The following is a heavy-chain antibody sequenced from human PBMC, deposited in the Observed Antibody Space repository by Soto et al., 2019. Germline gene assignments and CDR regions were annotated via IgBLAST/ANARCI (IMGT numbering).Heavy chain of an antibody. D-gene: IGHD5-12*01. V-gene: IGHV4-39*01. CDR1: GGSISSSSYY. J-gene: IGHJ4*02. CDR3: ATLDIVATVVVY. CDR2: IYYSGST. Sequence: QLQLQESGPGLVKPSETLSLTCTVSGGSISSSSYYWGWIRQPPGKGLEWIGSIYYSGSTYYNPSLKSRVTISVDTSKNQFSLKLSSVTAADTAVYYCATLDIVATVVVYWGQGTLVTVSS.